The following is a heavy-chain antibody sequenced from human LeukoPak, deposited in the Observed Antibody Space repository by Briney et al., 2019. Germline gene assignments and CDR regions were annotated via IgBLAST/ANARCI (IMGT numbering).Heavy chain of an antibody. D-gene: IGHD2-21*01. V-gene: IGHV3-43*02. CDR2: ISGDGGST. CDR1: GFTFDDYA. J-gene: IGHJ4*02. Sequence: GGSLRLSCAASGFTFDDYAMHWVRQAPGKGLEWVSLISGDGGSTYYADSVKGRFTISRDNSKNTLYLQMNSLRAEDTAVYYCARDQNCGGDCYGFDYWGQGTLVTVSS. CDR3: ARDQNCGGDCYGFDY.